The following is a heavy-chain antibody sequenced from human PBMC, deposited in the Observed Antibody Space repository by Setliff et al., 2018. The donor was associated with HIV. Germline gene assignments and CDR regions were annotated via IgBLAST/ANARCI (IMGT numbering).Heavy chain of an antibody. CDR2: INHSGST. Sequence: SETLSLTCAVYGGSFSGYYWSWIRQPPGKGLEWIGEINHSGSTNYNPPLKSRVTISVDTSKNQFSLKLSSVTAADTAVYYCARGRGVYDYVWGSYRYKGAFDIWGQGTMVTVSS. CDR1: GGSFSGYY. CDR3: ARGRGVYDYVWGSYRYKGAFDI. D-gene: IGHD3-16*02. J-gene: IGHJ3*02. V-gene: IGHV4-34*01.